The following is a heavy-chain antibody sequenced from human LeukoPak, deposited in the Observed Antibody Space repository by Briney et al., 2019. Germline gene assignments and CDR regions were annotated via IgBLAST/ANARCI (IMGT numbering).Heavy chain of an antibody. V-gene: IGHV3-74*01. Sequence: GGSLRLSCADSGFTFSRYWMHWVLQTPGKGLLWVSCISAGGSVTRYADSVKGRFTISRDNTKGTLYLQMHSLRAEDTAVYYCATAGGDGSRMGFDPWGQGTLVTVSS. CDR1: GFTFSRYW. J-gene: IGHJ5*02. D-gene: IGHD2-15*01. CDR2: ISAGGSVT. CDR3: ATAGGDGSRMGFDP.